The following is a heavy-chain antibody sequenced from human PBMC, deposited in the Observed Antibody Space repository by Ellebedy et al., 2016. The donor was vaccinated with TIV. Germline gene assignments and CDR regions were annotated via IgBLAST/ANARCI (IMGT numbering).Heavy chain of an antibody. J-gene: IGHJ4*02. CDR2: IYHSGST. CDR1: GYSISSGYY. V-gene: IGHV4-38-2*02. Sequence: SETLSLTCTVSGYSISSGYYWGWIRQPPGKGLEWIGTIYHSGSTYYNPSLKSRVTISVDTSKNQFSLKLSSVTAAETAVYYCARTVSEWGGSYFDYWGQGTLVTVSS. D-gene: IGHD1-26*01. CDR3: ARTVSEWGGSYFDY.